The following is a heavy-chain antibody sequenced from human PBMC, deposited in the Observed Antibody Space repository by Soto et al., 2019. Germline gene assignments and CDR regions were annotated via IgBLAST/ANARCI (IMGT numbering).Heavy chain of an antibody. J-gene: IGHJ6*02. CDR2: ISGSGGST. CDR3: AKGTGGHPDYYYYYGMDV. V-gene: IGHV3-23*01. D-gene: IGHD1-26*01. Sequence: GGSLRLSCAASGFTFSSYAMSWVRQAPGKGLEWVSAISGSGGSTYYADSVKGRFTISRDNSKNTLYLQMNSLRAEDTAVYYCAKGTGGHPDYYYYYGMDVWGQGTTVTVSS. CDR1: GFTFSSYA.